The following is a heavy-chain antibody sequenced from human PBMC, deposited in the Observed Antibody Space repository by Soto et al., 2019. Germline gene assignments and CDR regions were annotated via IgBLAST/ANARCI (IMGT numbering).Heavy chain of an antibody. D-gene: IGHD2-21*02. J-gene: IGHJ6*02. CDR2: MYNTGNT. CDR1: GGSISSYY. Sequence: SETLSLTCTVSGGSISSYYWSWIRQPPGKGLEWIGYMYNTGNTVYNPSFKSRVTISVDTSKNQFSLKLNSVTAADTAVYYCARDLWGYCGTDCYPLDVWGQGTTVTVPS. CDR3: ARDLWGYCGTDCYPLDV. V-gene: IGHV4-59*01.